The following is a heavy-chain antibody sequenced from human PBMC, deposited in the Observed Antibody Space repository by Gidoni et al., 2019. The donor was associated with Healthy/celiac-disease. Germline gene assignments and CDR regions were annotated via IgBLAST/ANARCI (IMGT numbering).Heavy chain of an antibody. CDR2: IYTSGST. D-gene: IGHD3-10*01. V-gene: IGHV4-4*07. J-gene: IGHJ6*02. CDR3: ARDGGEGRFYYYGMDV. CDR1: GGSISSYY. Sequence: QVQLQESGPGLVKPSETLSLTCTVSGGSISSYYWSWIRQPAGKGLEWIRRIYTSGSTNYNPSLKSRVTMSVDTSKNQFSLKLSSVTAADTAVYYCARDGGEGRFYYYGMDVWGQGTTVTVSS.